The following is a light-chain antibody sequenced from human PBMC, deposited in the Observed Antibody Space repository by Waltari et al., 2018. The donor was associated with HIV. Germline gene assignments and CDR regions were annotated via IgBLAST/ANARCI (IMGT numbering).Light chain of an antibody. CDR1: QSVSSN. CDR3: QEYNNWPPCT. CDR2: GAS. V-gene: IGKV3-15*01. Sequence: DIVMLPSPATLSVSPGERATLSCSASQSVSSNLAWYQQKPGQAPRLLIYGASNRATGIPARFSGSESETEFTLTIGSLQAGDFAVYYGQEYNNWPPCTFGQGTKLEIK. J-gene: IGKJ2*02.